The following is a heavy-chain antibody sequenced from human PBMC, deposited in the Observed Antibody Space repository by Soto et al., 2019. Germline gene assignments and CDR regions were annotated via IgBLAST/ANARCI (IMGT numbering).Heavy chain of an antibody. D-gene: IGHD5-12*01. CDR3: VRMGFSGGGYLSYYYYGMDI. CDR1: WYNFIYYW. J-gene: IGHJ6*02. Sequence: GEALKMSSEGFWYNFIYYWIAWVRQMTGKGLEWMAIIYPDESDTRYSPSFQGQVTISADKSISTAYLQWSSLKASDTAMYYCVRMGFSGGGYLSYYYYGMDIWGQGTTVTVSS. CDR2: IYPDESDT. V-gene: IGHV5-51*01.